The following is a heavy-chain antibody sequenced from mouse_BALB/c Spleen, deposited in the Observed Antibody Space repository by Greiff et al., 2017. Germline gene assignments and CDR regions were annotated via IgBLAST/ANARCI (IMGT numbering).Heavy chain of an antibody. CDR2: ILPGSGST. V-gene: IGHV1-9*01. D-gene: IGHD2-4*01. Sequence: QVQLQQSGAELMKPGASVKISCKATGYTFSSYWIEWVKQRPGHGLEWIGEILPGSGSTNYNEKFKGKATFTADTSSNTAYMQLSSLTSEDSAVYYCARRSHMITRDAMDYWGQGTSVTVSS. CDR1: GYTFSSYW. CDR3: ARRSHMITRDAMDY. J-gene: IGHJ4*01.